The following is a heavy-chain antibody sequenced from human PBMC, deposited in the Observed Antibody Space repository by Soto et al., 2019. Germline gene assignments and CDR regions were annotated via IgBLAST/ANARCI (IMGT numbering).Heavy chain of an antibody. D-gene: IGHD1-20*01. V-gene: IGHV3-33*01. Sequence: QVQLVESGGGVVQPGSSLRLSCAASGFSISNYGMHWVRQAPGKGLEWAALMWSDGTRETYADSVKGRFIISRDTSKNTVYLQMDSLRAEDTAVYYCARDLAITALDCRGQGTLVSVSS. CDR1: GFSISNYG. CDR2: MWSDGTRE. J-gene: IGHJ4*02. CDR3: ARDLAITALDC.